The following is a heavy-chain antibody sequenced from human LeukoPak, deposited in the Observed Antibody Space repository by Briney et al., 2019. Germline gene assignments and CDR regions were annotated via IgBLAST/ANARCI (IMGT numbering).Heavy chain of an antibody. V-gene: IGHV3-30*02. CDR1: GFTFSSYG. D-gene: IGHD3-22*01. CDR2: IRYDGSNK. J-gene: IGHJ4*02. CDR3: AKVFYDYYYDSSGYYSNY. Sequence: GGSLRLSCAASGFTFSSYGMHWVRQAPGKGLEWVAFIRYDGSNKYYADSVKGRFTISRDNSKNTLYLQMNSLRAEDTAVYYCAKVFYDYYYDSSGYYSNYWGQGTLVTVSS.